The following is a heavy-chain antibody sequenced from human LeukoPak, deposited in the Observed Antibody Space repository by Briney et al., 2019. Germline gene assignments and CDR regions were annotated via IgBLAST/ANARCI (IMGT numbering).Heavy chain of an antibody. J-gene: IGHJ5*02. Sequence: LTGGSLRLSCAASTFTFSRYWMSWVRQAPGKGLEWVANINEGANAKYYVDSVKGRFTISRDNAKNSLYLQMNSLRAEDTAVYYCARDQAKILMDCQYQLLWGWFDPWGQGTLVTVSS. CDR3: ARDQAKILMDCQYQLLWGWFDP. CDR2: INEGANAK. V-gene: IGHV3-7*01. D-gene: IGHD2-2*01. CDR1: TFTFSRYW.